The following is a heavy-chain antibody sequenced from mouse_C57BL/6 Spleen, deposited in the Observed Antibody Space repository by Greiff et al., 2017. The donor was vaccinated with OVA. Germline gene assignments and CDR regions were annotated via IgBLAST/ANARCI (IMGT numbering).Heavy chain of an antibody. CDR1: GYSITSGYY. V-gene: IGHV3-6*01. J-gene: IGHJ3*01. Sequence: EVKLMESGPGLVKPSQSLSLTCSVTGYSITSGYYWNWIRQFPGNKLEWMGYISYDGSNNYNPSLKNRISITRDTSKNQFFLKLNSVTTEDTATYYCARDRDYYYGSPFAYWGQGTLVTVSA. CDR3: ARDRDYYYGSPFAY. D-gene: IGHD1-1*01. CDR2: ISYDGSN.